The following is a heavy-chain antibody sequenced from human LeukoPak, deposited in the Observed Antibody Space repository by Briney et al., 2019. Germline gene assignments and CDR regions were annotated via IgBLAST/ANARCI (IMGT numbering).Heavy chain of an antibody. CDR3: ARDRAMIVVLDAFDI. V-gene: IGHV3-66*03. Sequence: PGGSLRLSCAASGFTVSSNYVSWVRQAPGKGLEWVSVIYSCGSTYYADSVKGRFTISRDNSKNTLYLQMNSLRAEDTAVYYCARDRAMIVVLDAFDIWGQGTMVTVSS. J-gene: IGHJ3*02. D-gene: IGHD3-22*01. CDR1: GFTVSSNY. CDR2: IYSCGST.